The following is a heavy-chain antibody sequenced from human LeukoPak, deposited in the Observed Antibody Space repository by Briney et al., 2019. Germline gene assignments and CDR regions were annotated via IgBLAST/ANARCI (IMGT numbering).Heavy chain of an antibody. D-gene: IGHD6-13*01. CDR1: GFTFSSYA. CDR3: AKVEGGAAAGFFDY. V-gene: IGHV3-23*01. J-gene: IGHJ4*02. Sequence: GGSLRLSCAASGFTFSSYAMSWVRQAPGKGLEWVSAISGSGGSTYFADSVKGRFTISRDNSRNTLYLQMNSLRAEDTAVYYCAKVEGGAAAGFFDYWGQGTLVTVSS. CDR2: ISGSGGST.